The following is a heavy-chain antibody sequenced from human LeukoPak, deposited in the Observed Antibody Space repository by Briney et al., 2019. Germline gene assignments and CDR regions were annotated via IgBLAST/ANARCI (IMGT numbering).Heavy chain of an antibody. D-gene: IGHD5-18*01. Sequence: GGSLRLSCAASGFTFSSYGFHWVRQASGKGLEWVAVISSDGSKELYADSVKGRFTISRDNAKNSLYLQMNSLRAEDTAVYYCARDLVQLWSKDFWGQGTLVTVSS. V-gene: IGHV3-30-3*01. J-gene: IGHJ4*02. CDR3: ARDLVQLWSKDF. CDR1: GFTFSSYG. CDR2: ISSDGSKE.